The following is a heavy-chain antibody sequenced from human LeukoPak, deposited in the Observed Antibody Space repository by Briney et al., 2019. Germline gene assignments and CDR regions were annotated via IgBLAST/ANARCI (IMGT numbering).Heavy chain of an antibody. Sequence: ASVKVSFKAFGYTFTSYYVHWVRQAPGQGIEWMGIINPSGGTNYAQKFQGRVTMTRDTSTSTAYMELSSLRSEDTAVYYCARGTPGYSSVWGQGTLVTVSS. CDR2: INPSGGT. J-gene: IGHJ4*02. CDR3: ARGTPGYSSV. V-gene: IGHV1-46*01. D-gene: IGHD6-19*01. CDR1: GYTFTSYY.